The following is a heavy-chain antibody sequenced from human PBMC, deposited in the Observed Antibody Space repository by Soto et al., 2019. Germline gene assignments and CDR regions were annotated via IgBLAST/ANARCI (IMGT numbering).Heavy chain of an antibody. CDR3: ARERRDAYNLFYGMDV. D-gene: IGHD1-1*01. CDR1: GYTFSSYG. V-gene: IGHV1-18*01. Sequence: QVQLVQSGTEVKKPGASVKVSCKASGYTFSSYGISWVRQAPGQGLEGMGWISAYNDDTNYAQILQGRVTLTTDTSTSTAYMELRSLRSDDTAVYYCARERRDAYNLFYGMDVWGQGTTVTVSS. CDR2: ISAYNDDT. J-gene: IGHJ6*02.